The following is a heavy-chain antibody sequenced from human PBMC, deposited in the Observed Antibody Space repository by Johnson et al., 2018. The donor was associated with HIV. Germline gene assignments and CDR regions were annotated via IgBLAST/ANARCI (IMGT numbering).Heavy chain of an antibody. CDR3: ARQTLRAFDI. CDR2: ISYETTNK. CDR1: GFTFSSYA. J-gene: IGHJ3*02. V-gene: IGHV3-30-3*01. Sequence: QVQLVESGGGVVQPGRSLRLSCAASGFTFSSYAMHWVRQAPGKGLEWVAVISYETTNKHYADSVKGRFTISRDNSKSTLILKMNSLRAEDTAVYYCARQTLRAFDIWGQGTMVTVSS.